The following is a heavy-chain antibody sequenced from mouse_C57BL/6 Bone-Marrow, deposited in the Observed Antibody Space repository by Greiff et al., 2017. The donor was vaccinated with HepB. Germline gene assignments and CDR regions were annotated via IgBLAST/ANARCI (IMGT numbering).Heavy chain of an antibody. J-gene: IGHJ2*01. CDR3: ARFPMITTGYYFDY. CDR1: GYTFTSYW. CDR2: IDPSDSYT. V-gene: IGHV1-59*01. Sequence: QVQLQQSGAELVRPGTSVKLSCKASGYTFTSYWMHWVKQRPGQGLEWIGVIDPSDSYTNYNQKFKGKATLTVDTSSSTAYMQLSSLTSEDSAVYYCARFPMITTGYYFDYWGQGTTLTVSS. D-gene: IGHD2-4*01.